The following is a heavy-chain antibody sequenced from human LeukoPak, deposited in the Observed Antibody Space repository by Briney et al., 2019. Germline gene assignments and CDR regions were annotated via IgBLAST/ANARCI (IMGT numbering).Heavy chain of an antibody. Sequence: GASVKVSCKASGYTFTSYGISWVRQAPGQGLERMGWISAYNGNTNYAQKLQGRVTMTTDTSTSTAYMELRSLRSDDTAVYYCARSGYYDSSGYQFDYWGQGTLVTVSS. CDR3: ARSGYYDSSGYQFDY. D-gene: IGHD3-22*01. CDR1: GYTFTSYG. J-gene: IGHJ4*02. CDR2: ISAYNGNT. V-gene: IGHV1-18*01.